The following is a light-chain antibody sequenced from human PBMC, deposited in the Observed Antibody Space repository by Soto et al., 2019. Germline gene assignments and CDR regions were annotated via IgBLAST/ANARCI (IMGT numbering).Light chain of an antibody. CDR1: QGISRY. V-gene: IGKV1D-8*01. CDR2: AAS. CDR3: QQYYTYPYT. Sequence: VIWMTHSPSLLSASTGDRVSISCRRSQGISRYLAWYQQKPGKAPELLIYAASTLQSGVPSRCSGSGDGTGFTLNIRCLHSEACAPYDCQQYYTYPYTVGQGPKLEIK. J-gene: IGKJ2*01.